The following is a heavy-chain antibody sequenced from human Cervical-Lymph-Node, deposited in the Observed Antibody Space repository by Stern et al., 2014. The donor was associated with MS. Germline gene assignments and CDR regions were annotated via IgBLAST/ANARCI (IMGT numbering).Heavy chain of an antibody. V-gene: IGHV3-9*01. CDR2: IRWNSGSI. CDR1: GFTFDDYA. Sequence: VQLVESGGGLVQPGRSLRLSCAASGFTFDDYAMHWVRHAPGKGLEWVSGIRWNSGSIGYADSVKGRFTISRDNAKNSLYLQMNSLRAEDTALYYCAKDTYDSSGYYGWYFDYWGQGTLVTVSS. D-gene: IGHD3-22*01. J-gene: IGHJ4*02. CDR3: AKDTYDSSGYYGWYFDY.